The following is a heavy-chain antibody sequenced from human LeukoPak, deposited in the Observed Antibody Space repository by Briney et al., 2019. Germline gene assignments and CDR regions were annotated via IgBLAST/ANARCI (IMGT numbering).Heavy chain of an antibody. J-gene: IGHJ4*02. D-gene: IGHD3-10*01. V-gene: IGHV4-61*05. CDR1: GGSISSSSYY. CDR3: ARHGDYYGSGSRDY. Sequence: PSETLSLTCTVSGGSISSSSYYWGWIRQPPGKGLEWIGYIYYSGSTNYNPSLKSRVTISVDTSKNQFSLKLSSVTAADTAVYYCARHGDYYGSGSRDYWGQGTLVTVSS. CDR2: IYYSGST.